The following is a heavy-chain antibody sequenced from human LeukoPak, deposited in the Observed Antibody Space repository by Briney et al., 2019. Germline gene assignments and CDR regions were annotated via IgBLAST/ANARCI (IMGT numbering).Heavy chain of an antibody. CDR2: ISSSSSYI. D-gene: IGHD5-24*01. J-gene: IGHJ3*02. Sequence: GGSLRLSCAASGFTVSSNYMSWVRQAPGKGLEWVSSISSSSSYIYYADSVKGRFTISRDNATNSLYLQMNSLRAEDTAVYYCARPTVEMATTDALDIWGQGTMVTVSS. CDR3: ARPTVEMATTDALDI. CDR1: GFTVSSNY. V-gene: IGHV3-21*01.